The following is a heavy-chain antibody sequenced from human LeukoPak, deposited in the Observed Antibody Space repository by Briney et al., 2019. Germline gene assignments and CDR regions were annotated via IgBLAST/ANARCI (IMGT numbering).Heavy chain of an antibody. J-gene: IGHJ4*02. CDR2: ISHDGANK. V-gene: IGHV3-30*04. CDR1: GFTFSNAG. CDR3: ASEDVDTGDF. Sequence: PGRSLRLSCAASGFTFSNAGIHWVRLAAGKGLEWVSFISHDGANKYYSDSVDGRFTVSRLNSQNTVYLQMTNLRPDDTAIYYCASEDVDTGDFWGRGTLVTVSS. D-gene: IGHD5-18*01.